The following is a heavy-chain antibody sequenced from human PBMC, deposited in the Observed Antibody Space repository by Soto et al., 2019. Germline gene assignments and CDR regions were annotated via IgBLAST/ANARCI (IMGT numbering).Heavy chain of an antibody. J-gene: IGHJ4*02. V-gene: IGHV3-23*01. CDR3: AKQNGGSTRWFSDC. Sequence: EVQLLESGGGLVQPGGSLRLSCAASGFTFRNYAMSWVRQAPGKGLEWVSDITLSGSSTYYADSVKGRFTISRDNSNNNRFLHMSSLRAEDTAIYYCAKQNGGSTRWFSDCWGQGTLVTVSS. CDR2: ITLSGSST. CDR1: GFTFRNYA. D-gene: IGHD2-15*01.